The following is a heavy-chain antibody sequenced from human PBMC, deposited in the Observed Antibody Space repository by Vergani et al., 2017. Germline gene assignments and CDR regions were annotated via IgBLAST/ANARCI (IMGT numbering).Heavy chain of an antibody. V-gene: IGHV4-59*01. CDR3: ARDYTLDY. CDR2: IYYTGST. D-gene: IGHD4-11*01. Sequence: QVQLQESGPGLVKPSETLSLTCTVSGGSISSYYWSWIRQPPGKGLEWIGYIYYTGSTNYNPSLKSRVTISVDPSKNQFSRKLSSVTAADTAVYYCARDYTLDYWGQGTLVTVSS. CDR1: GGSISSYY. J-gene: IGHJ4*02.